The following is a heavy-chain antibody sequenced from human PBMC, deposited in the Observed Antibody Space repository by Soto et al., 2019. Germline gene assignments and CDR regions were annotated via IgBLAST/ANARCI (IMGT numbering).Heavy chain of an antibody. D-gene: IGHD5-12*01. CDR2: IIPILGIA. J-gene: IGHJ4*02. Sequence: VSCKASGGTFSSYTVSWVRQAPGQGLEWMGRIIPILGIANYAQKFQGRVTITADKSTSTAYMELSILRSEDTAVYYCAREVRGIVATYDYWGQGTLVTVSS. V-gene: IGHV1-69*04. CDR3: AREVRGIVATYDY. CDR1: GGTFSSYT.